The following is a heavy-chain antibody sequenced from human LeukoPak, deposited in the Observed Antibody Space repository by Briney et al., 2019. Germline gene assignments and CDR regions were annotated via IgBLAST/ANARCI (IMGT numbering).Heavy chain of an antibody. CDR2: VNPNSGGT. D-gene: IGHD2-2*01. CDR3: AASLVSSGHGLDL. CDR1: GYTFTGYS. V-gene: IGHV1-2*02. Sequence: ASVKVSCKASGYTFTGYSLHWVRQAPGQGLEWMGWVNPNSGGTNYAQKFQGRVTMTRDTSISTAYMDLSGLRSDDTAVYYCAASLVSSGHGLDLRGQGTTVTVSP. J-gene: IGHJ3*01.